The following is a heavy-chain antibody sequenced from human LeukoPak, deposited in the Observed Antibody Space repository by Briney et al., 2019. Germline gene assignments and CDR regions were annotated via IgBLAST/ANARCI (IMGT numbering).Heavy chain of an antibody. CDR1: GYTFTSYG. J-gene: IGHJ4*02. D-gene: IGHD3-22*01. Sequence: GASVKVSCKASGYTFTSYGINWVRQAPGQGLELMGWINPNSGGTNYAQKFQGRVTMTRDTSISTAYMELSRLRSDDTAVYYCARGNLRITMIVVRHRYFDYWGQGTLVTVSS. CDR2: INPNSGGT. V-gene: IGHV1-2*02. CDR3: ARGNLRITMIVVRHRYFDY.